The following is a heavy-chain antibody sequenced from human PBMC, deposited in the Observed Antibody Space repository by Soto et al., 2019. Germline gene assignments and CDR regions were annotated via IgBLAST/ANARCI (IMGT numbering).Heavy chain of an antibody. CDR1: GYSFTSYW. CDR2: IYPDDSDT. V-gene: IGHV5-51*01. J-gene: IGHJ4*02. D-gene: IGHD2-8*02. Sequence: PGESLKISCEASGYSFTSYWIGWVRQMPGKGLEWMGIIYPDDSDTRYNPSFQGQVTISADKSINTAYLHWSSLKASDTAMYYCARHPKYYTGYRYFDYWGQGTLVTVSS. CDR3: ARHPKYYTGYRYFDY.